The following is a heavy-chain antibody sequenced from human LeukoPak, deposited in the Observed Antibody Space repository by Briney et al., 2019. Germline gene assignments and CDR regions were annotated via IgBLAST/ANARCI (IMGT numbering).Heavy chain of an antibody. CDR3: TREGKYYYYYYMDV. J-gene: IGHJ6*03. D-gene: IGHD4-23*01. V-gene: IGHV3-73*01. CDR1: GFTFSGSA. Sequence: GGSLRLSCAASGFTFSGSAMHWVRQASGKGLEWVGRIRSKANSYATAYAASVKGRFAISRDDPKNTAYLQMNSLKTEDTAVYYCTREGKYYYYYYMDVWGKGTTVTVSS. CDR2: IRSKANSYAT.